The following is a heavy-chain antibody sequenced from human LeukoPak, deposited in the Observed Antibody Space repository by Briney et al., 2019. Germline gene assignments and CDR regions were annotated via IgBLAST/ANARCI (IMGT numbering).Heavy chain of an antibody. Sequence: GESLKISCKGSGFTFTNYWIGWVRQMPGKGLEWMGIIYPDDSDTRYSPSFQGQVTISADKSISTAFLQWSSLKASDTAMYYCARLTRGSGWYFDYWGQRTLVTVSS. V-gene: IGHV5-51*01. J-gene: IGHJ4*02. CDR3: ARLTRGSGWYFDY. D-gene: IGHD6-19*01. CDR2: IYPDDSDT. CDR1: GFTFTNYW.